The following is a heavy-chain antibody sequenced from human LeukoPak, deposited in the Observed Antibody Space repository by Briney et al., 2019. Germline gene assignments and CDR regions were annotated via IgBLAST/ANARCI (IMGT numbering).Heavy chain of an antibody. CDR1: GFTFSSYW. V-gene: IGHV3-7*01. CDR3: ARVMSASVWRSYGSYYYYYYMDI. CDR2: IKQDGSEK. J-gene: IGHJ6*03. D-gene: IGHD3-16*01. Sequence: PGGSLRLSCAASGFTFSSYWMSWVRQAPGKGLEWVANIKQDGSEKYSVDSVKGRFTISRDNAKNSLYMQMNSLRAEDTAAYYCARVMSASVWRSYGSYYYYYYMDIWGKGTTVTVSS.